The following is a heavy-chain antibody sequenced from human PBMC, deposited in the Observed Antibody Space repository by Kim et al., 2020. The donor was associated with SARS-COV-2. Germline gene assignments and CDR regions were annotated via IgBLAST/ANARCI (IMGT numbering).Heavy chain of an antibody. CDR1: AGSFSGYY. CDR2: INHSGST. CDR3: ARVGYSSSSHWYFDL. Sequence: SETLSLTCAVYAGSFSGYYWSWIRQPPGKGLEWIGEINHSGSTNYNPSLKSRVTISVDTSKNQFSLKLSSVTAADTAVYYCARVGYSSSSHWYFDLWGRGTLVTVS. J-gene: IGHJ2*01. D-gene: IGHD6-6*01. V-gene: IGHV4-34*01.